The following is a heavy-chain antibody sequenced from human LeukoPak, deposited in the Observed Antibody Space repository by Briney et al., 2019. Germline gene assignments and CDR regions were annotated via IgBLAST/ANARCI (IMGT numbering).Heavy chain of an antibody. CDR3: AKDRCSNGIGCYYYYMEV. J-gene: IGHJ6*03. Sequence: GGSLRLSCAASGFTFSSYAMHWVRQAPGKGLEWEAVISYDGSNKYYADSVNGRFTISRDNSKNTMYLQMNSLRAEDTAVYYCAKDRCSNGIGCYYYYMEVWGKGTTVTISS. V-gene: IGHV3-30*04. CDR2: ISYDGSNK. CDR1: GFTFSSYA. D-gene: IGHD2-8*01.